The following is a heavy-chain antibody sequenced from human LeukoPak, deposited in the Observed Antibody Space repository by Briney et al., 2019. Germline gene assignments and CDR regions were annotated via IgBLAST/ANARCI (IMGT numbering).Heavy chain of an antibody. V-gene: IGHV3-23*01. CDR3: VKEYAGSFYNFENWFDP. D-gene: IGHD3-10*01. CDR1: GFTFGDYA. CDR2: ISGSGRDT. J-gene: IGHJ5*02. Sequence: GGSLRLSCAASGFTFGDYAMSWFRHAPGKGLQLVAGISGSGRDTYSAESVKGRFTISRDNVNNTVFLQMNSLRAEDTAIYYCVKEYAGSFYNFENWFDPWGQGTVVTVSP.